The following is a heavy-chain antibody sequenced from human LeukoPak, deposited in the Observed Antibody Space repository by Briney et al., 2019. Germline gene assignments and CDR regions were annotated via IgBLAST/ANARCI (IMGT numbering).Heavy chain of an antibody. CDR2: IRYDGSTK. D-gene: IGHD3-22*01. Sequence: PGGSLRLSCAASGFTFSTYGMHWVRQAPGKGLEWVAFIRYDGSTKYYIDSVKGRFTVSRDNSKNTLYLQMNSLRVEDTAVCYCARGTKFYYYDSSGHHRGAFDYWGQGTLVSVSS. J-gene: IGHJ4*02. V-gene: IGHV3-30*02. CDR1: GFTFSTYG. CDR3: ARGTKFYYYDSSGHHRGAFDY.